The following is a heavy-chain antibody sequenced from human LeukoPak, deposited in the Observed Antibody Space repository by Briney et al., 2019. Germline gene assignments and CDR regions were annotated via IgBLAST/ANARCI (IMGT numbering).Heavy chain of an antibody. CDR2: ISWNSGSI. CDR3: ASDYGDLTPPGY. V-gene: IGHV3-9*01. CDR1: GFTFDDYA. Sequence: PGGSLRLSCAASGFTFDDYAMHWVRQALGKGLEWVSGISWNSGSIGYADSVKGRFTISRDNSKNTLYLQMNSLRAEDTAVYYCASDYGDLTPPGYWGQGTLVTVSS. D-gene: IGHD4-17*01. J-gene: IGHJ4*02.